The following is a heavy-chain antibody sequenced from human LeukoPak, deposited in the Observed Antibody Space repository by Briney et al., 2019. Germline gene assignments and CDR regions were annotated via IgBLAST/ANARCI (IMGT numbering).Heavy chain of an antibody. CDR1: GGSISSSSYY. CDR2: IYYSGST. J-gene: IGHJ3*02. V-gene: IGHV4-39*01. CDR3: ARSATYYYDSSGWGAFDI. D-gene: IGHD3-22*01. Sequence: SETLSLTCTVSGGSISSSSYYWGWLRQPPGKGLEGIGSIYYSGSTYYNPSLKSRVTISVDTSKNQFSLKLSSVTAADTAVYYCARSATYYYDSSGWGAFDIWGQGTMVTVSS.